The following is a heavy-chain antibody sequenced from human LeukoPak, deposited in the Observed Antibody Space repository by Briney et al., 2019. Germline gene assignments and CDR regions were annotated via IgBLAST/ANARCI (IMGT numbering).Heavy chain of an antibody. J-gene: IGHJ6*01. Sequence: GGSLRLSCAASGFTFSSYWMHWVRQAPGKGLVWVSRINSDGSSTSYADSVKGRFTISRDNAKNTLYLQMNSLRAEDTAVYYCAMSSSYGSGSYYYYYGMEVWGQGTRVTVSS. D-gene: IGHD3-10*01. CDR2: INSDGSST. CDR3: AMSSSYGSGSYYYYYGMEV. V-gene: IGHV3-74*01. CDR1: GFTFSSYW.